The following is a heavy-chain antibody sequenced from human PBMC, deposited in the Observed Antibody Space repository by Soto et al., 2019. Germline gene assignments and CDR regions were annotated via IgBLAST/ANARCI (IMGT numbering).Heavy chain of an antibody. CDR1: GFTFINAW. J-gene: IGHJ4*02. CDR2: IKSKTDGGTT. Sequence: GGSLRLSCAASGFTFINAWMSWVRQAPGKGLEWVGRIKSKTDGGTTDYAAPVKGRFTISRDDSKNTLYLQMNSLKTEDTAVYYCTTVSYYYDSSGYYSIDYWGQGTLVTVSS. CDR3: TTVSYYYDSSGYYSIDY. D-gene: IGHD3-22*01. V-gene: IGHV3-15*01.